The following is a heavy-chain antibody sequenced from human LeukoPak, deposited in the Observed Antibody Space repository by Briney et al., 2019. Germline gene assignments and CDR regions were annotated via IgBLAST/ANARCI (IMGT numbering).Heavy chain of an antibody. J-gene: IGHJ6*04. V-gene: IGHV1-18*04. CDR3: ARDPFVVVPAAISYYYYGMDV. D-gene: IGHD2-2*01. CDR1: GYTFTSYG. Sequence: ASVKVSCKASGYTFTSYGISWVRQAPGQGLEWMGWLSAYNGNTNYAQKLQGRVTMTTDTSTSIAYMELRSLRSDDTAVYYCARDPFVVVPAAISYYYYGMDVWGKGTTVTVSS. CDR2: LSAYNGNT.